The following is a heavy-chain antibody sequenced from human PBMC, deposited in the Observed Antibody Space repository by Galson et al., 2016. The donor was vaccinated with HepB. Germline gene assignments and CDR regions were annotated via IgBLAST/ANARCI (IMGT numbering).Heavy chain of an antibody. CDR1: GFTFSDYA. J-gene: IGHJ6*02. CDR2: MSYDGGHK. Sequence: SLRLSCAASGFTFSDYAIHWVRQAPGKGLEWVAMMSYDGGHKYSSDSVRGRFTISRDNSQNTLYLHMSSLRVEDTAIYYCARDQHYFWGMDVGGQGTSVTVSS. V-gene: IGHV3-30*04. CDR3: ARDQHYFWGMDV.